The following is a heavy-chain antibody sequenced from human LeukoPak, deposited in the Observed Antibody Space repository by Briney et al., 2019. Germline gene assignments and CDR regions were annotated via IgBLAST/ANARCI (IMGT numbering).Heavy chain of an antibody. J-gene: IGHJ3*02. V-gene: IGHV1-69*05. CDR2: IVPIFGTA. D-gene: IGHD3-22*01. Sequence: SVKVSCKASGGTFSSYAIGWVRQAPGQGLEWMGRIVPIFGTANYAQKFQGRVTITTDESTSTAYMELSSLRSEDTAVYYCARGGADYYDSSGYYRVGDFDIWGQGTMVTVSS. CDR3: ARGGADYYDSSGYYRVGDFDI. CDR1: GGTFSSYA.